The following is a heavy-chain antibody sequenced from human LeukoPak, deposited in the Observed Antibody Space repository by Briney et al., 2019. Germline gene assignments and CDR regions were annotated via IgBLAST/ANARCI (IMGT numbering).Heavy chain of an antibody. D-gene: IGHD6-19*01. CDR3: AGGLEWLVRYYYYYYMDV. J-gene: IGHJ6*03. CDR2: INTNTGNP. Sequence: ASVKVSCKASGYTFTSYAMNWVRQAPGQGLEWMGWINTNTGNPTYAQGFTGRFVFSLDTSVSTAYLQISSLKAEDTAVYYCAGGLEWLVRYYYYYYMDVWGKGTTVTVSS. CDR1: GYTFTSYA. V-gene: IGHV7-4-1*02.